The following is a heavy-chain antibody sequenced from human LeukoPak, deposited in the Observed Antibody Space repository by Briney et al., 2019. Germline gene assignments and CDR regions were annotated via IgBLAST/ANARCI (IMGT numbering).Heavy chain of an antibody. CDR1: GFRFDYYY. V-gene: IGHV3-11*01. Sequence: PGGSLRLSCTASGFRFDYYYMTWIRQVPGKGLEWVSIVSPSGGIIDYADSVKGRFIISRYNAKNSVDLQMNSLRAEDTAVYYCETTMITGPFNFWGQGTLVSVSS. D-gene: IGHD3-22*01. CDR2: VSPSGGII. CDR3: ETTMITGPFNF. J-gene: IGHJ4*02.